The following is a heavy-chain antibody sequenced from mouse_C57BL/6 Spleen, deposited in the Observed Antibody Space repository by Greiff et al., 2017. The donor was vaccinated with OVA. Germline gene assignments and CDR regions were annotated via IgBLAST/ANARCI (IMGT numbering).Heavy chain of an antibody. CDR1: GYAFSSYW. J-gene: IGHJ2*01. CDR2: IYPGDGDT. CDR3: AREGYSNYLLFDY. V-gene: IGHV1-80*01. Sequence: QVQLQQSGAELVKPGASVKISCKASGYAFSSYWMNWVKQRPGQGLEWIGKIYPGDGDTNYNGKFKGKATLTADKSSSTAYMQLSSLTSEDSAVYFGAREGYSNYLLFDYWGQGTTLTVSS. D-gene: IGHD2-5*01.